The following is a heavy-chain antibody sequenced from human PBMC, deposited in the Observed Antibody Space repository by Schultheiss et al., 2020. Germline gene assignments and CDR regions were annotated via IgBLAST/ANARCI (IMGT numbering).Heavy chain of an antibody. V-gene: IGHV2-70*12. Sequence: SCPRLVKPTQTLTLTCTFSGFSLSTSGMRVSWIRQPPGKALEWLARIDWDDDKFYSTSLKSRLTITKDTSKNQVVLTMTNMDPVDTATYYCAHRPPGKLRFLNWGQGTMVTVSS. CDR2: IDWDDDK. CDR3: AHRPPGKLRFLN. D-gene: IGHD3-3*01. J-gene: IGHJ4*02. CDR1: GFSLSTSGMR.